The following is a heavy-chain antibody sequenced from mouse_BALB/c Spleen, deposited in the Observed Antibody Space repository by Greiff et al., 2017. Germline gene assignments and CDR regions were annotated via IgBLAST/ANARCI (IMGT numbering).Heavy chain of an antibody. J-gene: IGHJ4*01. Sequence: VKLMESGPGLVQPSQSLSITCTVSGFSLTSYGVHWVRQSPGKGLEWLGVIWSGGSTDYNAAFISRLSISKDNSKSQVFFKMNSLQANDTAIYYCARNGGGGYYYAMDYWGQGTSVTVSS. CDR2: IWSGGST. D-gene: IGHD1-1*02. CDR3: ARNGGGGYYYAMDY. CDR1: GFSLTSYG. V-gene: IGHV2-2*02.